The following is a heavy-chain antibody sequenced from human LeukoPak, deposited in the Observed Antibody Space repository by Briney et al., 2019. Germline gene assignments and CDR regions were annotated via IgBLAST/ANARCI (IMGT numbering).Heavy chain of an antibody. CDR1: GGSISDYY. V-gene: IGHV4-4*07. CDR2: IYTSGST. D-gene: IGHD1-14*01. J-gene: IGHJ4*02. Sequence: SETLSLTYTVSGGSISDYYWDWIRQPAGKGLEWIGRIYTSGSTNYHPSLKSRVTMSVDTSKNQFSLRLISVTAADTAVYYCAREPVGTSFDYWGQGTLVTVSS. CDR3: AREPVGTSFDY.